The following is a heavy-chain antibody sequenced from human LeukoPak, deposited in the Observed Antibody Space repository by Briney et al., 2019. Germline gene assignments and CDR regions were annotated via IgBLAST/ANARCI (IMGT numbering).Heavy chain of an antibody. J-gene: IGHJ3*02. D-gene: IGHD4-17*01. Sequence: ASVKVSCKASGYTFIDYYMHWVRQAPGQGLEWLGRINPNSGGTNYAQKFQGRVTMTRDTSISTAYMELSRLRSDDTAVYYCARGGYGDYGDDAFDIWGQGTMVTVSS. CDR2: INPNSGGT. CDR3: ARGGYGDYGDDAFDI. V-gene: IGHV1-2*06. CDR1: GYTFIDYY.